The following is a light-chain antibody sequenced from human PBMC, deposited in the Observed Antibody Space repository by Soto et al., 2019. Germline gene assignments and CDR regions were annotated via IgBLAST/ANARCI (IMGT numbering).Light chain of an antibody. CDR3: HQSYSTPWT. J-gene: IGKJ1*01. CDR1: RDIETY. Sequence: DIPMTQSPFSLSASVGDRVTITCRASRDIETYLNWYQQQAAKAPKLLMYAASTLQSGVPSRFIGSGSGTDLTLTITSLQPEDFATYFCHQSYSTPWTFGQGTKVEVK. V-gene: IGKV1-39*01. CDR2: AAS.